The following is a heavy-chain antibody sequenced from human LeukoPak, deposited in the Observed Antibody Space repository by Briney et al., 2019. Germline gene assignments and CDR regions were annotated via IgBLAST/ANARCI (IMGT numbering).Heavy chain of an antibody. CDR3: ARGASSDY. V-gene: IGHV1-8*02. CDR2: MNPNSGNT. Sequence: ASVKVSCKASGYTFTGYYMHWVRQAPGQGLEWMGWMNPNSGNTGYAQKFQGRVTMTRNTSISTAYMELSSLRSEDTAVYYCARGASSDYWGQGTLVTVSS. J-gene: IGHJ4*02. CDR1: GYTFTGYY.